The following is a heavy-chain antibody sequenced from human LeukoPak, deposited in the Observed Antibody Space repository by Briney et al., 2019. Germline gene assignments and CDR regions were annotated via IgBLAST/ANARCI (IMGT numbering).Heavy chain of an antibody. V-gene: IGHV4-34*01. CDR3: ARADDFWSGYYRNYYYYYMGV. Sequence: SETLSLTCAVYGGSFSGYYWSWIRQPPGKGLEWIGEINHSGSTNYNPSLKSRVTISVDTSKNQFSLKLSSVTAADTAVYYCARADDFWSGYYRNYYYYYMGVWGKGTTVTVSS. CDR1: GGSFSGYY. D-gene: IGHD3-3*01. CDR2: INHSGST. J-gene: IGHJ6*03.